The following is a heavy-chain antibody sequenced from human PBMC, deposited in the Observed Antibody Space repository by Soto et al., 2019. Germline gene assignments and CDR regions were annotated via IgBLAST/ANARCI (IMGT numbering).Heavy chain of an antibody. J-gene: IGHJ6*04. D-gene: IGHD6-6*01. CDR2: IFSNDEK. V-gene: IGHV2-26*01. CDR1: GFSLSNARMG. Sequence: SGPTLVNPTETLTLTCTVPGFSLSNARMGVSWIRQPAGKALEWRAHIFSNDEKSYSTSLKSRLTISKDTSKSQVVLTMTNMDPVDTATYYCARISRRWYSSSPVLYYYCGMDVWGEGTTVTVSA. CDR3: ARISRRWYSSSPVLYYYCGMDV.